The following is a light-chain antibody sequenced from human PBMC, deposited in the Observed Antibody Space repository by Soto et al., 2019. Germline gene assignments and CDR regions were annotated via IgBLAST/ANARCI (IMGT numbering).Light chain of an antibody. V-gene: IGKV3-15*01. J-gene: IGKJ4*01. CDR3: QQFNVWPRT. CDR1: QSVSNN. CDR2: GAS. Sequence: EMVLTQSPATLSASPGARATLSCRVSQSVSNNLAWYQQKSGQAPRLLIYGASTRATGIPATFSGSGSGTEFTLTISSLQPEDSAVYYCQQFNVWPRTFGGGTKVDIK.